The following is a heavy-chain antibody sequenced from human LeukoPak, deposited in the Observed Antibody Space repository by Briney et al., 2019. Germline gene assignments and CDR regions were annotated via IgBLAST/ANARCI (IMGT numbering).Heavy chain of an antibody. J-gene: IGHJ6*03. CDR3: ARGKGIMITFGGPPYYMDV. D-gene: IGHD3-16*01. V-gene: IGHV1-8*01. CDR2: MNPNSGNT. CDR1: GYTFTSYD. Sequence: ASVKVSCKAPGYTFTSYDINWVRQATGQGLEWMGWMNPNSGNTGYAQKFQGRVTMTRNTSISTAYMELSSLRSEDTAVYYCARGKGIMITFGGPPYYMDVWGKGTTVTVSS.